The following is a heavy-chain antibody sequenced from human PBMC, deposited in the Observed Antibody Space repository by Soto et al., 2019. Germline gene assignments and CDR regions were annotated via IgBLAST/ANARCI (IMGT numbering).Heavy chain of an antibody. J-gene: IGHJ6*02. Sequence: GSLRLSCAASGFTFSSYSMNWVRQAPGKGLEWIGSIYYSGSTYYNPSLKSRVTISVDTSKNQFSLKLSSVTAADTAVYYCARGLRITMVRGYYGMDVWGQGTTVTVSS. CDR1: GFTFSSYSMN. V-gene: IGHV4-59*05. CDR2: IYYSGST. D-gene: IGHD3-10*01. CDR3: ARGLRITMVRGYYGMDV.